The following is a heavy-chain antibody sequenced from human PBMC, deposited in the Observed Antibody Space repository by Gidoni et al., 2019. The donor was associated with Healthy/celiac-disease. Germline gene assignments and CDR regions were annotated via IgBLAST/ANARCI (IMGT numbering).Heavy chain of an antibody. CDR2: INHSGST. CDR1: GGSFSGYY. CDR3: ARAGYSSSFDY. J-gene: IGHJ4*02. Sequence: QVQLQQLGAGLLKPSETLSLTCAVYGGSFSGYYWSWIRQPPGKGLEWIGEINHSGSTNYNPSLRSRVTISVDTSKNQLSLKLSSVTAADTAVYYCARAGYSSSFDYWGQGTLVTVSS. D-gene: IGHD6-13*01. V-gene: IGHV4-34*01.